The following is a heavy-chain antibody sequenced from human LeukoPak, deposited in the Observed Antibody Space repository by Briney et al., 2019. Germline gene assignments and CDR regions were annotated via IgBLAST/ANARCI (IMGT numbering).Heavy chain of an antibody. D-gene: IGHD5-18*01. CDR2: IYYSGST. CDR1: GGSISSYY. CDR3: ARVGYSYGYRRGYYYYGMDV. Sequence: SETLSLTCTVSGGSISSYYWSWIRQPPGKGLEWIGYIYYSGSTNYNPSLKSRVTISVDTSKNQFSLKLSSVTAADTAVYYCARVGYSYGYRRGYYYYGMDVWGQGTTVTVSS. J-gene: IGHJ6*02. V-gene: IGHV4-59*01.